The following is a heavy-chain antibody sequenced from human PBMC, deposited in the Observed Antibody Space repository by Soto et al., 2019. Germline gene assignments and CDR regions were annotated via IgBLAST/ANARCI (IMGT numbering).Heavy chain of an antibody. V-gene: IGHV3-74*01. Sequence: PGGSLRLSCAASGFTFSSYWMHWVRQAPGKGLVWVSSINSDGSSTRYADSVKGRFTISRDNAKNTLYLQMNSLRAEDTAVYFCAKGYSGYDYGDWGQGSLVTVSS. CDR1: GFTFSSYW. J-gene: IGHJ4*02. CDR3: AKGYSGYDYGD. D-gene: IGHD5-12*01. CDR2: INSDGSST.